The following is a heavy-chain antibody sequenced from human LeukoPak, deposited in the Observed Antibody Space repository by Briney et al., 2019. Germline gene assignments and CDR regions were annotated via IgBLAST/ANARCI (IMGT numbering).Heavy chain of an antibody. V-gene: IGHV1-24*01. CDR1: GYTLTELS. CDR2: FDPEDGVT. CDR3: ARELSYDSSPHGYYGMDV. Sequence: GASVKVSCKVSGYTLTELSMHWVRQAPGKGLEWMGGFDPEDGVTIYAQKFQGRVTMTRNTSISTAYMELSSLRSEDTAVYYCARELSYDSSPHGYYGMDVWGQGTTVTVSS. D-gene: IGHD3-22*01. J-gene: IGHJ6*02.